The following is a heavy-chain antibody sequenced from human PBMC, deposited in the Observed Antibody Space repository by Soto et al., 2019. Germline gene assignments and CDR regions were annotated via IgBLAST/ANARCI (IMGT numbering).Heavy chain of an antibody. V-gene: IGHV5-10-1*01. CDR1: GYRFSDYW. CDR3: ARRLEGDY. J-gene: IGHJ4*02. D-gene: IGHD4-17*01. CDR2: IDPSDSYT. Sequence: PGESLKISCNGSGYRFSDYWINWVRQMPGKGLEWMGRIDPSDSYTNYSPSFQGHVTISADKSINTAYLQWSSLKDSDSAMYFCARRLEGDYWGQGTLVTVSS.